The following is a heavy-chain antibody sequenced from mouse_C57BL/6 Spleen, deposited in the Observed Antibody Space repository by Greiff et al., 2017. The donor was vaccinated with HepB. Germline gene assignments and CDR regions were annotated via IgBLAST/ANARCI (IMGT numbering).Heavy chain of an antibody. D-gene: IGHD4-1*01. J-gene: IGHJ4*01. Sequence: VQLKESGPGLVKPSQSLSLTCSVTGYSITSGYYWNWIRQFPGNKLEWMGYISYDGSNNYNPSLKNRISITRDTSKNQFFLKLNSVTTEDTATYYCARLDWAMDYWGQGTSVTVSS. CDR2: ISYDGSN. CDR1: GYSITSGYY. V-gene: IGHV3-6*01. CDR3: ARLDWAMDY.